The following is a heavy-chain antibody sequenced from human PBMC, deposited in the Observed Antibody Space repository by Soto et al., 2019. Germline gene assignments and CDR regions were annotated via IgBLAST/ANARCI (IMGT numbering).Heavy chain of an antibody. V-gene: IGHV4-59*01. D-gene: IGHD1-7*01. J-gene: IGHJ4*02. Sequence: PSETLSLTCTVSGGSISSYYWSWIRQPPGKGLEWIGYIYYSGSTNYNPSLKSRVTISVDTSKNQFSLKLSSVTAADTAVYYCARDDELGYWGQGTLVTVSS. CDR1: GGSISSYY. CDR2: IYYSGST. CDR3: ARDDELGY.